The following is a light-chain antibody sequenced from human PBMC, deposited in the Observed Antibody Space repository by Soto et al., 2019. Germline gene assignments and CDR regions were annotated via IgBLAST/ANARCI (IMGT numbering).Light chain of an antibody. V-gene: IGLV2-18*02. J-gene: IGLJ1*01. Sequence: QSVLTQPPSASGSPGQSVTISCTGTSSDVGGYNYVSWYQQHPGKAPKLMIYDVSNRPSGVPDRFSGSKSCNTASLTISGLQAEDEADYYCSSYTSSSTQVFGTGTKVTVL. CDR3: SSYTSSSTQV. CDR2: DVS. CDR1: SSDVGGYNY.